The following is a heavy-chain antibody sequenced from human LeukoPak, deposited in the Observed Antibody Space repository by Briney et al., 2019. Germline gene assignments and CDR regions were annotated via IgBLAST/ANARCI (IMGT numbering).Heavy chain of an antibody. CDR2: IHTSGST. J-gene: IGHJ4*02. Sequence: PSETLSLTCIVSGDSISSYYWTWIRQPAGKGLEYIGRIHTSGSTNYKPSLKSRVTMSLDTSKNQFSLKLTSVTAADTAVYFCAREGYGDLRHWGQGILVTVSS. CDR1: GDSISSYY. D-gene: IGHD4-17*01. V-gene: IGHV4-4*07. CDR3: AREGYGDLRH.